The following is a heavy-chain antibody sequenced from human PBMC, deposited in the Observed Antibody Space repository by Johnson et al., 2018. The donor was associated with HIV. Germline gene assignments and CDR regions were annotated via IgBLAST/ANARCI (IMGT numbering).Heavy chain of an antibody. CDR3: AKDLLTLDAFDI. J-gene: IGHJ3*02. CDR2: INQDGSDK. V-gene: IGHV3-7*03. Sequence: VQLVESGGGVVKPGGSLRLYCAASGFTFSNHHMTWVRQAPGKGLEWVANINQDGSDKYYVDSVKGRFTISRDNSKNTLYLQMNSLRAEDTAVYYCAKDLLTLDAFDIWGQGTMVTVSS. CDR1: GFTFSNHH.